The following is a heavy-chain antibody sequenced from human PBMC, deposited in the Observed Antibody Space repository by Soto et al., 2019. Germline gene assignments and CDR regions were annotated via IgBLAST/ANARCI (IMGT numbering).Heavy chain of an antibody. J-gene: IGHJ4*02. CDR2: ISENGVNK. CDR1: GFTFTSFA. Sequence: LGGPLRLSCSSSGFTFTSFAIHWVRQAPGKGLEWVAVISENGVNKYSAESVRGRFVISRDNSKHTVELEMNSLRPEDTAIYFCARRLTKTVSALGYWGQGTLVTVS. V-gene: IGHV3-30*09. CDR3: ARRLTKTVSALGY. D-gene: IGHD2-8*01.